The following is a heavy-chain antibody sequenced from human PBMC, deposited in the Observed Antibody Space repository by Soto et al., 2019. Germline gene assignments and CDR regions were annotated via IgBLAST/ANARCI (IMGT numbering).Heavy chain of an antibody. CDR3: ASLDSSGWYFDG. CDR1: GRSFSNPYYY. D-gene: IGHD6-19*01. CDR2: VNHSGST. Sequence: QVQLQQWGAGLLKPSETLSLTCTVYGRSFSNPYYYWSWIRQPPGKGLEWIGEVNHSGSTNYTPSLKSRVTISIDTSENHFSLRLTSVTAADTAVYYCASLDSSGWYFDGWGQGTLVTVSS. J-gene: IGHJ4*02. V-gene: IGHV4-34*01.